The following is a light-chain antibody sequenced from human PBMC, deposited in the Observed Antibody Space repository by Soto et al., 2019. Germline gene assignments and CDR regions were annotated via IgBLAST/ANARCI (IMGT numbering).Light chain of an antibody. V-gene: IGKV1-39*01. CDR3: QHTYSSPRT. CDR2: AAS. J-gene: IGKJ1*01. Sequence: DIQMTQSPSSLSASVGDRVTITCRASQSISSYLNWYQQKLGKAPKLLIYAASNLQSGVPSTFSGSGSMTDFTLTISSLQPEDFATYDCQHTYSSPRTFGHGTKVEIK. CDR1: QSISSY.